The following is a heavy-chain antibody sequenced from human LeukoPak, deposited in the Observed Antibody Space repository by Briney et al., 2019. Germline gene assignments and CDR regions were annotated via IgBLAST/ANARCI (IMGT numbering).Heavy chain of an antibody. V-gene: IGHV1-2*02. Sequence: GASVKVSCNSSGYTXTVYYIHRVRHAPGQGLEWVEGTNPNSGDTHSAQNFQGRVTMTRDTSISTASMDLIRLRSDDTAVYYCARAPKSDAYDIWGRGTMVTVSS. CDR3: ARAPKSDAYDI. J-gene: IGHJ3*02. CDR2: TNPNSGDT. CDR1: GYTXTVYY.